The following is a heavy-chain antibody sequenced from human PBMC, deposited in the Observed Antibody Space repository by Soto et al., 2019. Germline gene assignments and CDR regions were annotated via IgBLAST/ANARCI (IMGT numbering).Heavy chain of an antibody. CDR1: GFTFSSYT. V-gene: IGHV3-48*02. CDR3: ARVLTRALDY. CDR2: ISSSSRTI. J-gene: IGHJ4*02. D-gene: IGHD3-10*01. Sequence: EVQLVDSGGGLVQPGGSLRLSCAASGFTFSSYTMNWVRQAPGKGLEWISYISSSSRTIYYADSVKGRFTISRDNAQNSLYLHMTSLRDEDTAVYYCARVLTRALDYWGQGTLVTVSS.